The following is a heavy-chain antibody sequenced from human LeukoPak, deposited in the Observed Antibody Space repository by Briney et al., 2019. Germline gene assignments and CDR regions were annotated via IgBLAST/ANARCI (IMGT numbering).Heavy chain of an antibody. CDR2: ISAYNGNT. J-gene: IGHJ4*02. CDR1: GYTFTSYG. Sequence: GASVKVSCKASGYTFTSYGISWVRQAPGQGLEWMGWISAYNGNTNYAQKLQGRVTMTTDTSTSTAYMELRSLRSEDTAVYYCAISPYYYDSSGYYDFDYWGQGTLVTVSS. V-gene: IGHV1-18*01. CDR3: AISPYYYDSSGYYDFDY. D-gene: IGHD3-22*01.